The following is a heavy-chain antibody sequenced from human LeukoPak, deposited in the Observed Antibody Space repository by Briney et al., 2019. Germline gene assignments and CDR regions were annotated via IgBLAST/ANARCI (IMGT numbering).Heavy chain of an antibody. Sequence: KASQTLSLTCTVSGGSISSGGYYWSWIRQPPGKGLEWIGYIYHSGSTYYNPSLKSRVPISVDTSKNQFSLKLSSVTTADTAVYYCVRAPKSITMVRGVIPRVNWYFDLWGRGTLVTVSS. CDR1: GGSISSGGYY. CDR2: IYHSGST. J-gene: IGHJ2*01. CDR3: VRAPKSITMVRGVIPRVNWYFDL. D-gene: IGHD3-10*01. V-gene: IGHV4-30-2*01.